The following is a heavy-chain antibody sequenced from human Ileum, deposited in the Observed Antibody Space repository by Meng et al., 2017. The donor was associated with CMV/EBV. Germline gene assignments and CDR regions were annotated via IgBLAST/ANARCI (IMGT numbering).Heavy chain of an antibody. CDR1: EFTVSGNY. V-gene: IGHV3-53*01. Sequence: GESLKISCAASEFTVSGNYMNWVRQAPGKGLEWVSVIYGGETTYYADSVKGRFTISRDNSKNTVFLQMDGLRAEDTAVYYCAGESGLPNGMDVWGRGTTVTVSS. D-gene: IGHD4-11*01. CDR3: AGESGLPNGMDV. J-gene: IGHJ6*01. CDR2: IYGGETT.